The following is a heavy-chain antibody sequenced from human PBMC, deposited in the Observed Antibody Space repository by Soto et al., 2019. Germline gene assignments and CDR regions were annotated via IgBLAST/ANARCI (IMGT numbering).Heavy chain of an antibody. V-gene: IGHV3-33*01. J-gene: IGHJ4*02. CDR2: IWYDGSNK. D-gene: IGHD3-9*01. Sequence: QVQLVESGGGVVQPGRSLRLSCAASGFTFSSYGMHWVRQAPGKGLEWVAVIWYDGSNKYYADSVKGRFTISRDNSKNTLYLQMNSLGAEDTAVYYCARVMYYDILTGYLGYWGQGTLVTVSS. CDR1: GFTFSSYG. CDR3: ARVMYYDILTGYLGY.